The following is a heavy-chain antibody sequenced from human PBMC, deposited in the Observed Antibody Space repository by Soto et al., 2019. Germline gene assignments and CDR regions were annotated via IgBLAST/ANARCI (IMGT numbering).Heavy chain of an antibody. CDR3: ARGGNMITFGGVIVNPFDY. V-gene: IGHV4-30-4*01. J-gene: IGHJ4*02. D-gene: IGHD3-16*02. CDR2: IYYSGST. CDR1: GGSISSGDYY. Sequence: QVQLQESGPGLVKPSQTLSLTCTVSGGSISSGDYYWSWIRQPPGKGLEWIGYIYYSGSTYYNPSLKSRVTISVDTSKNQFSLKLSSVTAADTAVYYCARGGNMITFGGVIVNPFDYWGQGTLVTVSS.